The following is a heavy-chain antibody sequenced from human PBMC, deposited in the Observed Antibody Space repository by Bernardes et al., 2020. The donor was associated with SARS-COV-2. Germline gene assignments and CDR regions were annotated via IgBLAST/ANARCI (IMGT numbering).Heavy chain of an antibody. J-gene: IGHJ2*01. Sequence: SETLSLTCTVSGGSISTYYWSWIRQPPGKGLELIGYIYYSGSTNYNPSLKSRVTMSVDTSKNQFSPKLSSVTAADTAVYYCARLPSVNWYFDLWGRGTLVTVSS. V-gene: IGHV4-59*01. CDR2: IYYSGST. CDR3: ARLPSVNWYFDL. D-gene: IGHD4-17*01. CDR1: GGSISTYY.